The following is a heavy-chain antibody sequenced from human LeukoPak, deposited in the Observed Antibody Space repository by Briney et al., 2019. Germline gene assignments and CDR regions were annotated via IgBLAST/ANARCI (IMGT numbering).Heavy chain of an antibody. Sequence: GGSLRLSCAASGFTFDDYGMSWVRQAPGKGLEWVSGINWNGGSTGYADSVKGRFTISRDNAKNSLYLQMNSLRAEDTAVYYCAKDLGRGYSYGIDYWGQGTLVTVSS. J-gene: IGHJ4*02. CDR2: INWNGGST. CDR1: GFTFDDYG. V-gene: IGHV3-20*04. CDR3: AKDLGRGYSYGIDY. D-gene: IGHD5-18*01.